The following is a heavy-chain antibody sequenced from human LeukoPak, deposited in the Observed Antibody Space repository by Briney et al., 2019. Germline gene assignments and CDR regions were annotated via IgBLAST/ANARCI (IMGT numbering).Heavy chain of an antibody. Sequence: GGSLRLSCAASGFTFSSYSMNWVRQAPGKGLVWVSYISSSSNTIYYTDSVKGRFTISRDSAKNSLYLQMNSLRAEDTAVYYCARGESYRDYWGQGTLVTVSS. V-gene: IGHV3-48*04. CDR1: GFTFSSYS. CDR3: ARGESYRDY. D-gene: IGHD1-26*01. J-gene: IGHJ4*02. CDR2: ISSSSNTI.